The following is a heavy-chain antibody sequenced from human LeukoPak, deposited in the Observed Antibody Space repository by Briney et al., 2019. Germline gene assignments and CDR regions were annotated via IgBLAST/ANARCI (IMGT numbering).Heavy chain of an antibody. Sequence: SQTLSLTCAISEDSVSSNSAAWNWIRQSPSRGLEWLGRTYYRSKWYNDYAVSVKSRITINPDTSKNQFSLQLNSVTPEDTAVYYCARETNFEGLWPYYFDYWGQGTLVTVSS. V-gene: IGHV6-1*01. CDR2: TYYRSKWYN. D-gene: IGHD5-18*01. CDR3: ARETNFEGLWPYYFDY. CDR1: EDSVSSNSAA. J-gene: IGHJ4*02.